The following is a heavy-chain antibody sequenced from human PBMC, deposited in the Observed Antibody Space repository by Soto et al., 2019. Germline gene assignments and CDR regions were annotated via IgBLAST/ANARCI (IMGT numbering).Heavy chain of an antibody. CDR3: ARDSIYSFDY. CDR1: GFIFPSYS. V-gene: IGHV3-48*04. CDR2: ISTDGFRT. J-gene: IGHJ4*02. D-gene: IGHD2-21*01. Sequence: GGSLRLSCVASGFIFPSYSMNWVRQAPGKGLEWLAYISTDGFRTYYADSVKGRFTISRDNAKNSVHLQMDSLRTEDTAVYYCARDSIYSFDYWGQGSLVTVSS.